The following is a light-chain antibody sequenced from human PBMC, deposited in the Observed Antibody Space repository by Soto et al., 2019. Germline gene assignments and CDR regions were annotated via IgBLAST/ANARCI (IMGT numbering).Light chain of an antibody. CDR2: DAS. J-gene: IGKJ5*01. V-gene: IGKV3-11*01. CDR1: QSVSSY. Sequence: IVLTQSPATLSLSPVERATLSCRASQSVSSYLAWYQQKPGQAPRLLIYDASNRATGIPARFSGSGSGTDFTLTISSLEPEDFAVYYCQQRSKLPGTFGQGTRLEIK. CDR3: QQRSKLPGT.